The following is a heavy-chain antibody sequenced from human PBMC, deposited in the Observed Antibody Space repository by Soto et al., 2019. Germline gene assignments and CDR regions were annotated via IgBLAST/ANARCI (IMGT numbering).Heavy chain of an antibody. D-gene: IGHD3-3*01. CDR2: IGSDGSPK. Sequence: QVQLVESGGGLVKPGGSLRLSCAASGFTFSDHYMSWIRQAPGKGLEWLSYIGSDGSPKFYADSVKGRFTISRDNAKNSLFRQMNSLRVEDAAVYYCARDRRYDFWSGYSAPFDYWGQGTLVTVSS. CDR3: ARDRRYDFWSGYSAPFDY. J-gene: IGHJ4*02. V-gene: IGHV3-11*01. CDR1: GFTFSDHY.